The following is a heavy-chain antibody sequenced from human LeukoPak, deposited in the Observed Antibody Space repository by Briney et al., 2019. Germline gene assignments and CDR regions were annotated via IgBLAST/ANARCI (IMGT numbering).Heavy chain of an antibody. J-gene: IGHJ5*02. D-gene: IGHD6-13*01. V-gene: IGHV4-39*07. Sequence: SETLSLTCTVSGGSSSSSSYHWGWIRQPPGKGLEWIGSIYHSGSPYYNPSLKSRVTISVHPSKNQCSLKLSSVTAADTAVYYCARAVDSSSLWSAEYNWFDPWGQGTLVTLS. CDR2: IYHSGSP. CDR3: ARAVDSSSLWSAEYNWFDP. CDR1: GGSSSSSSYH.